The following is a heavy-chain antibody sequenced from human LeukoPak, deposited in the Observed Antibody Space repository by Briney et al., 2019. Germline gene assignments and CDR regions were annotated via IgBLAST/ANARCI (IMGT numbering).Heavy chain of an antibody. D-gene: IGHD3-10*01. V-gene: IGHV1-8*02. J-gene: IGHJ5*02. CDR3: ARGGSGSYVVDP. Sequence: ASVKVSCKASGGTLSSYAINWVRQATGQGLEWMGWMNPNSGNTGYAQKFQGRVTMTRNTSISTAYMELSSLRSEDTAVYYCARGGSGSYVVDPWGQGTLVIVSS. CDR2: MNPNSGNT. CDR1: GGTLSSYA.